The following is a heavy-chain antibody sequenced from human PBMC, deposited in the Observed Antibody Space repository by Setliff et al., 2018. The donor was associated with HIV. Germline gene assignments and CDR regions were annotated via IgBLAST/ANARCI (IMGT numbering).Heavy chain of an antibody. J-gene: IGHJ6*03. CDR3: ARGLTIFGVATPGIYSFMDV. CDR2: IHYSGSS. D-gene: IGHD3-3*01. Sequence: PSETLSLTCTVSGGSITGHYWSWIRQPPGKGLEWIGHIHYSGSSNYNPSLKSRVSISVDTSKKQVSLKLNSVTAADTAVYYCARGLTIFGVATPGIYSFMDVWGKGTTVTVSS. CDR1: GGSITGHY. V-gene: IGHV4-59*11.